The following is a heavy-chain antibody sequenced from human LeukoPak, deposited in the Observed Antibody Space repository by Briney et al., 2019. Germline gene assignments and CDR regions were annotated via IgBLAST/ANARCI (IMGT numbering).Heavy chain of an antibody. D-gene: IGHD1-14*01. V-gene: IGHV3-48*04. J-gene: IGHJ4*02. Sequence: GGSLRLSCAASGFTFSSYSMHWARQAPGKGLEWVSYISSGGSTIYYADSVKGRFTISRDNARNSVFLQVNSLRAEDTAVYYCARGWPEFDYWGQGTLVTVSS. CDR2: ISSGGSTI. CDR3: ARGWPEFDY. CDR1: GFTFSSYS.